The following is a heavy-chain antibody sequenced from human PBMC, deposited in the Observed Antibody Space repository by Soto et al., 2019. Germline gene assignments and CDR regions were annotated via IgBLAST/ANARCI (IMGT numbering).Heavy chain of an antibody. CDR3: VRDGTKTLRDWFDP. V-gene: IGHV4-4*07. J-gene: IGHJ5*02. CDR1: GASISGYY. CDR2: IYATGTT. D-gene: IGHD1-1*01. Sequence: PETLSLTCTVSGASISGYYWSWIRKSAGKGLEWIGRIYATGTTDYNPSLKSRVMMSVDTSKKQFSLKLRSVTAADTAVYYCVRDGTKTLRDWFDPWGQGISVTVSS.